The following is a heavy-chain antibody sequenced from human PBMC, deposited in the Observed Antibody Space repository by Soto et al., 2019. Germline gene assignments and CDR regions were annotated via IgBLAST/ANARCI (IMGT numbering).Heavy chain of an antibody. CDR2: ISYDGSNK. CDR3: AKGSHYYDSSGYSTPISGYYGMDV. J-gene: IGHJ6*02. V-gene: IGHV3-30*18. CDR1: GFTFSSYG. D-gene: IGHD3-22*01. Sequence: GGSLRLSCAASGFTFSSYGMHWVRQAPGKGLEWVAVISYDGSNKYYADSVKGRFTISRDNSKNTLYLQMNSLRAEDTAVYYCAKGSHYYDSSGYSTPISGYYGMDVWGQGTTVTVSS.